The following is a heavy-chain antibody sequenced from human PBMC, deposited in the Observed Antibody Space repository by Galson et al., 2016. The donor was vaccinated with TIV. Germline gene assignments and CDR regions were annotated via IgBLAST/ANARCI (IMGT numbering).Heavy chain of an antibody. CDR1: GFTFNNYA. CDR2: ISGSGGIT. Sequence: SLRLSCAASGFTFNNYAMHWVRQAPGKGLEWVSGISGSGGITYIAESVKGRFAISRDNSRDTLYLQLNSLRAEETAVYYCAKRRNYGGEALESWGQGTMVTVSS. D-gene: IGHD4-23*01. J-gene: IGHJ3*01. CDR3: AKRRNYGGEALES. V-gene: IGHV3-23*01.